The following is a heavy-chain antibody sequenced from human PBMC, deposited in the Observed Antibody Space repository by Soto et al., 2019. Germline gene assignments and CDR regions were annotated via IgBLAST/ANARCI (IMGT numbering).Heavy chain of an antibody. D-gene: IGHD1-1*01. CDR3: AREELDY. V-gene: IGHV3-21*01. CDR2: ISRSSIYI. CDR1: GLTFSSFT. J-gene: IGHJ4*02. Sequence: GGSLRLSCAASGLTFSSFTMHWVRQAPGKGLEWVASISRSSIYIYYSDSLKGRVTISRDNAKNSLYLQMDSPRVEDTAIYYCAREELDYWGQGTLVTVSS.